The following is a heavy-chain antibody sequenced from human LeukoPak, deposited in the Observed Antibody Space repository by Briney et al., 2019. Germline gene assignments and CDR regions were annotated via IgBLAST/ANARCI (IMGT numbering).Heavy chain of an antibody. D-gene: IGHD3-10*01. CDR2: IYYSGST. CDR1: GGSISSRSYY. V-gene: IGHV4-39*01. Sequence: SETLSLTCTVSGGSISSRSYYWGWIGQPQGKGLEWIGSIYYSGSTYYNPSLKSRVTISVDTSKNQFSLKLSSVTAADTAVYYCARQVRFGDWFDPWGQGTLVTVSS. CDR3: ARQVRFGDWFDP. J-gene: IGHJ5*02.